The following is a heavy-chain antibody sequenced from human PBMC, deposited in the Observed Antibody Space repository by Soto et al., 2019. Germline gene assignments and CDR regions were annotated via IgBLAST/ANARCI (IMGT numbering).Heavy chain of an antibody. Sequence: ASVKVSCKPSGYSFTNFYVHWVRQAPGQGLEWMGIVDPSSGTTSYTQKFQGRVTMTRDTSMSTVYMELSSLRSEDTAVYYCARGAVVVPNGLIAGMDVWGLGTTVTVSS. D-gene: IGHD2-15*01. CDR3: ARGAVVVPNGLIAGMDV. V-gene: IGHV1-46*01. J-gene: IGHJ6*02. CDR1: GYSFTNFY. CDR2: VDPSSGTT.